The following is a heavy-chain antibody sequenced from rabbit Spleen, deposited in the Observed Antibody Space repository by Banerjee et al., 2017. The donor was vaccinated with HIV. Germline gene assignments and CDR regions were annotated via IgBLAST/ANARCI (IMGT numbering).Heavy chain of an antibody. J-gene: IGHJ6*01. D-gene: IGHD8-1*01. V-gene: IGHV1S40*01. Sequence: QSLEESGGDLVQPEGSLTLTCKASGFDFSGGYMCWVLQAPGKGLEWIGCIYTGGSGGIYYASWARGRLTISKTSSTTVTLQMTSLTAADTATYFCARDTGSSFSSYGMDLWGPGTLVTVS. CDR2: IYTGGSGGI. CDR1: GFDFSGGY. CDR3: ARDTGSSFSSYGMDL.